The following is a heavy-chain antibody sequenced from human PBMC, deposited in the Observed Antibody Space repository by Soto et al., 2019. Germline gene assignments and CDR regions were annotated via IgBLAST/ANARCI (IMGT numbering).Heavy chain of an antibody. CDR1: GFTFSSYA. J-gene: IGHJ4*02. D-gene: IGHD3-16*01. V-gene: IGHV3-23*01. CDR2: VTGSGESA. CDR3: AKDQWFYDNVWGSLRYPYYFDL. Sequence: GGSLRLSCGGSGFTFSSYAMSWVRQAPGKGLEWVSGVTGSGESAYYADSVKGRFPISRDNSKKTLYLQMESLRAEDTAVYYCAKDQWFYDNVWGSLRYPYYFDLWGQGTLVTVSS.